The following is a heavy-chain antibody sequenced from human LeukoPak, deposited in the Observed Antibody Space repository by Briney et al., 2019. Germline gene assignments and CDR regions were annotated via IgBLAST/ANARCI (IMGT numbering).Heavy chain of an antibody. CDR1: GGSISSSSYY. J-gene: IGHJ4*02. CDR2: ISYSGRT. CDR3: ARLRAYYYDSSGYYNFDF. D-gene: IGHD3-22*01. Sequence: SETLSLTCTVSGGSISSSSYYWGWIRQPPGKGLECIGRISYSGRTYYNPSLQSRVTISVDTSKNQFSLRLSSVTAADTAVYYCARLRAYYYDSSGYYNFDFWGQGTLVTVSS. V-gene: IGHV4-39*01.